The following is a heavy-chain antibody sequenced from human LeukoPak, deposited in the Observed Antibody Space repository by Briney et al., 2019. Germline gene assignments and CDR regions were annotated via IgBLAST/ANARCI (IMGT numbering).Heavy chain of an antibody. CDR3: GSFDLPSYYYGSGVDY. CDR1: GFTFSSYW. Sequence: GGSLRLSCAASGFTFSSYWMSWVRQAPGKGLEWVANIKQDGSEKYYVDSVKGRFTISRDNAKNSLYLQMNSLRAEDTAVYYCGSFDLPSYYYGSGVDYWGQGTLVTVSS. V-gene: IGHV3-7*01. CDR2: IKQDGSEK. J-gene: IGHJ4*02. D-gene: IGHD3-10*01.